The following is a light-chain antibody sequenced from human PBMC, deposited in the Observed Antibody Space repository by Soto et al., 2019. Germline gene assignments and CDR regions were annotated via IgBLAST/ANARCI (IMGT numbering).Light chain of an antibody. CDR1: QSVSRK. J-gene: IGKJ4*01. Sequence: EILMTQSPATLSVSPGERVTLSCRASQSVSRKLGWYQQKPGQAPRLLIYDASSRATGIPARFSGSGSGTEFTLTISSLQSEDYNWFPFTFGGGTKVEIK. CDR2: DAS. V-gene: IGKV3-15*01. CDR3: T.